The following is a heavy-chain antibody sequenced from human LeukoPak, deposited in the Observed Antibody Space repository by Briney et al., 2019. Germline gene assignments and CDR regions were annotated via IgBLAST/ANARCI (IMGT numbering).Heavy chain of an antibody. J-gene: IGHJ4*02. Sequence: KPSETLSLTCIVSSGSISSTNYYWGWIRQPPGKGLEWIGNIYFSGSTYYNPSLKSRVVISLDMSKNQFSLKVSSVTAADTAVYYCARDISAAGPGSFDHWGQGTLVTVSS. CDR1: SGSISSTNYY. CDR2: IYFSGST. D-gene: IGHD6-13*01. V-gene: IGHV4-39*07. CDR3: ARDISAAGPGSFDH.